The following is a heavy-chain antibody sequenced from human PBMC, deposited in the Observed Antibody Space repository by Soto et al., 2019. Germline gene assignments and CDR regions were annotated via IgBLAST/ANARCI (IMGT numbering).Heavy chain of an antibody. CDR2: IWYDGSNK. CDR3: AREPPYRSDCSSTLGYGGYFDY. J-gene: IGHJ4*02. Sequence: QVQLVESGGGVVQPGRSLRLSCAASGFTFSSYGMHWVRQAPGKGLEWVAVIWYDGSNKYYADSVKGRFTISRDNSKNPLQRQMNSLRPKDTGVYYCAREPPYRSDCSSTLGYGGYFDYWGQGTLVTVSS. CDR1: GFTFSSYG. D-gene: IGHD2-2*01. V-gene: IGHV3-33*01.